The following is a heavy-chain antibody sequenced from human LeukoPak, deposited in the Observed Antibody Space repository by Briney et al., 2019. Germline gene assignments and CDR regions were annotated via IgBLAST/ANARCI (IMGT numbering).Heavy chain of an antibody. CDR1: GYTFTSYD. CDR2: MNPSSGNT. CDR3: ARALIGRDAFDI. V-gene: IGHV1-8*03. J-gene: IGHJ3*02. Sequence: ASVKVSCKASGYTFTSYDINWVRQATGQGLEWMGWMNPSSGNTGYAQKFQGRVTITRNNSISTAYMELSSLRSDDTAVYYCARALIGRDAFDIGGQGTGVSVSS. D-gene: IGHD2-21*01.